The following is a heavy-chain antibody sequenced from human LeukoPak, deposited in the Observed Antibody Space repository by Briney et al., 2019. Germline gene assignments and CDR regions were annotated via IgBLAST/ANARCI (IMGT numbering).Heavy chain of an antibody. CDR2: INLNSGGT. J-gene: IGHJ4*02. D-gene: IGHD2-15*01. CDR3: ARDAGYCTGGSCWYFDH. V-gene: IGHV1-2*02. CDR1: GYTFTDYY. Sequence: ASVKVSCKASGYTFTDYYMHWVRQAPGQGLEWMGWINLNSGGTNFAQRFQGRVTMTRDTSISTAYTDLSRLISDDTAVYYCARDAGYCTGGSCWYFDHWGQGTLVTVSS.